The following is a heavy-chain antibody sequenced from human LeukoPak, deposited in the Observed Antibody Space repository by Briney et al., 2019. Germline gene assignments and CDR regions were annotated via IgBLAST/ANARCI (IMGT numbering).Heavy chain of an antibody. CDR3: ATQQGWTPAY. V-gene: IGHV3-48*01. J-gene: IGHJ4*02. CDR1: GFTFSRYN. CDR2: ISSSSNTI. D-gene: IGHD6-13*01. Sequence: GGSLRLSCAASGFTFSRYNMTWVRQAPGKGLEWVSYISSSSNTIYHADSVKGRFTISRDNSNNSLYLHMNSLRVEDTAVYYCATQQGWTPAYWGQGTLVTVSS.